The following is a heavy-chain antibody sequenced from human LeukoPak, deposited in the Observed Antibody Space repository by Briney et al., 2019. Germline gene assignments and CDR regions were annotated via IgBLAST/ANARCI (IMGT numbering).Heavy chain of an antibody. Sequence: SETLSLTCAVSGGSFSGYYWSWIRQPPGKGLEWIGEINHSGSTNNNTSLENRLTISVDTSKNQYSLKLRSVTAADPAVYYCARGSTGYSSSWYREKVAYYFDYWGQGTLVTVSS. CDR3: ARGSTGYSSSWYREKVAYYFDY. CDR1: GGSFSGYY. D-gene: IGHD6-13*01. J-gene: IGHJ4*02. CDR2: INHSGST. V-gene: IGHV4-34*01.